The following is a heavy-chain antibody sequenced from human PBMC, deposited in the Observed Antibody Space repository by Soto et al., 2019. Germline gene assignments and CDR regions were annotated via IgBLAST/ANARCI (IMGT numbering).Heavy chain of an antibody. CDR3: ARGLTQQLADNYYYMDV. CDR1: GFTFRTYG. J-gene: IGHJ6*03. CDR2: INGGSSST. V-gene: IGHV3-23*01. Sequence: GGSLRLSCAVSGFTFRTYGMSWVRQAPGEGLEWVSAINGGSSSTYYADSVEGRFTISRDNSKNTLYLQMNSLRAEDTAVYYCARGLTQQLADNYYYMDVWGKGTTVTVSS. D-gene: IGHD6-13*01.